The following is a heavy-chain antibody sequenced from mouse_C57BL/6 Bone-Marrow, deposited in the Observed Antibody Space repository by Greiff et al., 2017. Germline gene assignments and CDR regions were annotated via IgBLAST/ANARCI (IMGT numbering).Heavy chain of an antibody. CDR2: INSDSGSN. D-gene: IGHD2-4*01. J-gene: IGHJ2*01. CDR1: EYEFPSHD. CDR3: ARRAMITTLFDY. Sequence: EVQGVESGGGLVQPGESLKLSCESNEYEFPSHDMSWVRKTPEKRLELVAAINSDSGSNYYPDTMQRRFIISRDNTKKTLYLQMSRMRSEDTALYYCARRAMITTLFDYWGQGTTLTVSS. V-gene: IGHV5-2*01.